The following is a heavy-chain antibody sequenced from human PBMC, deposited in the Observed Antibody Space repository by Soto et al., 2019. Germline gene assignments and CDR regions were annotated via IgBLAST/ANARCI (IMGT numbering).Heavy chain of an antibody. CDR3: ARALRGVVVVAAREMDV. CDR1: GGSISSDY. CDR2: IYYTGNT. J-gene: IGHJ6*04. V-gene: IGHV4-59*01. Sequence: QVQLQESGPGLVKPSETLSLTCSVSGGSISSDYWSWIRQPPGKGLEWIGYIYYTGNTNYNPSLKSRVAISVDTSKNQFPLTLRSVTAADPAVYSCARALRGVVVVAAREMDVWGEGTTVTVSS. D-gene: IGHD2-15*01.